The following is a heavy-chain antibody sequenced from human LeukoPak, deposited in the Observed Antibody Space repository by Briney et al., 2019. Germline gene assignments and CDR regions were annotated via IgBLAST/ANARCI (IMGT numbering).Heavy chain of an antibody. Sequence: PSQTLSLTCTVSGGSISSGGYYWSWIRQHPGKGLEWIGYIYYSGSTYYNPSLKSRVTISVDTSKNQFSLKLSSVTAADTAVYYCARGGPDYYGSEYFDLWGRGTLVTVSS. D-gene: IGHD3-10*01. V-gene: IGHV4-31*03. CDR3: ARGGPDYYGSEYFDL. CDR2: IYYSGST. CDR1: GGSISSGGYY. J-gene: IGHJ2*01.